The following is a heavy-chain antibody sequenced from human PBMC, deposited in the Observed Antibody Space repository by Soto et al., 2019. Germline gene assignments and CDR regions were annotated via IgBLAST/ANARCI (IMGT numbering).Heavy chain of an antibody. CDR1: GFTFSGYA. CDR2: IRNKANSYAT. Sequence: PGGALRLSCSASGFTFSGYAMHWVRQASGKGLEWVGRIRNKANSYATAYAASVKGRFTMSRDDLKSTAYLQMNSLKTEDTAVYSCTTENSGPGYWGQGTLVTVSS. J-gene: IGHJ4*02. CDR3: TTENSGPGY. D-gene: IGHD5-12*01. V-gene: IGHV3-73*01.